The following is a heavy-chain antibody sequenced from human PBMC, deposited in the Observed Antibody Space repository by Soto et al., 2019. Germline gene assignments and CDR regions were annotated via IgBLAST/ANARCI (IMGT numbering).Heavy chain of an antibody. Sequence: SETLSLTCAVSGGSIRSSNWWSWVRQPPGKGLAWIGEIYHSGSTNYNPSLESRVTISVDKSKNQFSLKLSSLTAADTAVYYCAKDIYYFDYWGQGTLVTVSS. CDR3: AKDIYYFDY. J-gene: IGHJ4*02. V-gene: IGHV4-4*02. CDR1: GGSIRSSNW. D-gene: IGHD2-21*01. CDR2: IYHSGST.